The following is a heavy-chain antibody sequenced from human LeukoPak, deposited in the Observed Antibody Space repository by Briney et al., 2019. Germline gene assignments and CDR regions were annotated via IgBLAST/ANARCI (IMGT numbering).Heavy chain of an antibody. V-gene: IGHV3-30*18. J-gene: IGHJ6*03. CDR2: ISYDGSNK. CDR3: AKSGPIRFLEWRDYYYYMDV. D-gene: IGHD3-3*01. Sequence: GRSLRLSCAASGFTFSSYGMHWVRQAPGKGLEWVAVISYDGSNKYYADSVKGRFTVSRDNSKNTLYLQMNSLRAEDTGVYYCAKSGPIRFLEWRDYYYYMDVWGKGTTVTVSS. CDR1: GFTFSSYG.